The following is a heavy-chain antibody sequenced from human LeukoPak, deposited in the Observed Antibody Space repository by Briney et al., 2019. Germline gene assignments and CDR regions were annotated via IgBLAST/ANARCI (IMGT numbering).Heavy chain of an antibody. CDR1: GFTFSSYA. V-gene: IGHV3-30-3*02. CDR2: ISYDGSNK. D-gene: IGHD3-10*01. J-gene: IGHJ3*02. Sequence: GGSLRLSCAASGFTFSSYAMHWVRQAPGKGLEWVAVISYDGSNKYYADSVKGRFTISRDNSKNTLYLQMNSLRAEDTAAYYCAKKEFRDAFDIWGQGTMVTVSS. CDR3: AKKEFRDAFDI.